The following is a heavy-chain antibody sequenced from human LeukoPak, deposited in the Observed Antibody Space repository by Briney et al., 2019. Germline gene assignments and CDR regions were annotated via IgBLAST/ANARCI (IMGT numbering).Heavy chain of an antibody. V-gene: IGHV3-23*01. CDR3: AREPTLRLLLPGARKDYYGMDV. D-gene: IGHD2-21*02. CDR1: GFTFSSYA. CDR2: ISGSGGST. Sequence: GGSLRLSCAASGFTFSSYAMSWVRQAPGKGLEWVSAISGSGGSTYYADSVKGRFTISRDNAKNSLYLQMNSLRAEDTAVYYCAREPTLRLLLPGARKDYYGMDVWGQGTTVTVSS. J-gene: IGHJ6*02.